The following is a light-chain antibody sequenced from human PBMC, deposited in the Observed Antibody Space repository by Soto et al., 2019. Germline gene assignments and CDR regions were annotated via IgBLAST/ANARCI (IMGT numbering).Light chain of an antibody. CDR2: DVS. Sequence: DIQMTQSPSSLSASVGDRVTITCRASQYIGHYLNWYQQKPGKAPKLLISDVSRLQSGVPSTFSGSGSGTDFTLTISSLQPGDFATYYCQQSFSIPWTFGQGTKVEIK. CDR1: QYIGHY. V-gene: IGKV1-39*01. J-gene: IGKJ1*01. CDR3: QQSFSIPWT.